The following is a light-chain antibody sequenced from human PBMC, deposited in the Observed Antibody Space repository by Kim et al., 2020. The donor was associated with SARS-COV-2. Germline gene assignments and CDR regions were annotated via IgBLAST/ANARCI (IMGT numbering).Light chain of an antibody. CDR1: SLKIYY. J-gene: IGLJ2*01. Sequence: SSELTQDPAVSVAFGQTVRITCQGDSLKIYYASWYQQKPGQTPVLVIFGENNRPSGIPDRFSGSSSGNTASLTLTGAQAEDEAVYYCIPRDSSGNLVIFGGGTQLTVL. V-gene: IGLV3-19*01. CDR3: IPRDSSGNLVI. CDR2: GEN.